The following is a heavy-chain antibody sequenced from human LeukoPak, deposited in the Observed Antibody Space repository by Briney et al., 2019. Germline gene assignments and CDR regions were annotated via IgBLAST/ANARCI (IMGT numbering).Heavy chain of an antibody. CDR1: GFTFSGSA. CDR2: ISSSSSYI. J-gene: IGHJ4*02. Sequence: GGSLRLSCAASGFTFSGSAIHWVRQASGKGLEWVSSISSSSSYIYYADSVKGRFTISRDNAKNSLYLQMNSLRAEDTAVYYCATAAGTIPFDYWGQGTLVTVSS. D-gene: IGHD6-13*01. CDR3: ATAAGTIPFDY. V-gene: IGHV3-21*01.